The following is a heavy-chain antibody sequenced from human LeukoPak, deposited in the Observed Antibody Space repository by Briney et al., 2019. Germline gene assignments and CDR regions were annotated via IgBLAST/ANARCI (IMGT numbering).Heavy chain of an antibody. CDR3: AKWSLTTWGYFDY. CDR2: ISYDGSTT. Sequence: GRSLRLSCAASGFTFSSYGMHWVRQAPGKGLEWVAVISYDGSTTYYADSLKGRFTISRDNSKNTLYLQMNSLRAEDTAVYYCAKWSLTTWGYFDYWGQGTLVTVSS. V-gene: IGHV3-30*18. CDR1: GFTFSSYG. J-gene: IGHJ4*02. D-gene: IGHD1-14*01.